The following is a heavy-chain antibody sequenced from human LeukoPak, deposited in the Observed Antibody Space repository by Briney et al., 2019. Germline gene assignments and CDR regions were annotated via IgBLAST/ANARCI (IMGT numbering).Heavy chain of an antibody. J-gene: IGHJ4*02. CDR3: AREYGDQGTRNFDY. Sequence: SETLSLTCTVSGASISTYFWTWIRQPAGKGLEWIGRIYPNGAINYNPSLKSRVTMSVDTSKNQFSLKLISVTAADTAVYYCAREYGDQGTRNFDYWGQGGLVPVSS. CDR1: GASISTYF. D-gene: IGHD4-17*01. CDR2: IYPNGAI. V-gene: IGHV4-4*07.